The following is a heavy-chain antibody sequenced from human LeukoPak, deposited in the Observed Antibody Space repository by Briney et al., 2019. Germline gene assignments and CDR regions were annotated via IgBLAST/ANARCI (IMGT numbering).Heavy chain of an antibody. CDR3: ARGAMIVVVDGYYYYMDV. CDR2: ISSSGSTI. J-gene: IGHJ6*03. D-gene: IGHD3-22*01. Sequence: PGGSLRLSCAASGFTFSSYEMNWVRQAPGKGLEWVSYISSSGSTIYYADSVKGRFTISRDNAKNSLYLQMNSLRAEDTAVYYCARGAMIVVVDGYYYYMDVWGKGTTVTISS. CDR1: GFTFSSYE. V-gene: IGHV3-48*03.